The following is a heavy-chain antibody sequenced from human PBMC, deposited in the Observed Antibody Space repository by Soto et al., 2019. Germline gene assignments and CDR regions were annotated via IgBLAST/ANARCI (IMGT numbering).Heavy chain of an antibody. CDR2: INLDGSEK. CDR1: GFTFRTYC. D-gene: IGHD5-18*01. J-gene: IGHJ6*02. V-gene: IGHV3-7*05. CDR3: VRDGSTSWYSYDYHGMDV. Sequence: EVQLVESGGGLVQPGASLRLSCAASGFTFRTYCLSWVRQVPGKGLEWVANINLDGSEKNYVDSVKGRFTISRDNARNSLYLQMSSLRAEDTALYYCVRDGSTSWYSYDYHGMDVWGQGTTVTVSS.